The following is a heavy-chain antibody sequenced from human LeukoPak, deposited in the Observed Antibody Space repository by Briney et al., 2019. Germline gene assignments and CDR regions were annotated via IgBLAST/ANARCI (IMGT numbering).Heavy chain of an antibody. V-gene: IGHV1-69*13. Sequence: GASVKVSCKASGGTFSSYAISWVRQAPGQGLEWMGGIIPIFGTANYAQKFQGRVTITADESTSTAYMELSSLRSEDTAVYYCARGVLKTYYYGSGSYYKSRFYYYYYMDVWGKGTTVTISS. J-gene: IGHJ6*03. D-gene: IGHD3-10*01. CDR3: ARGVLKTYYYGSGSYYKSRFYYYYYMDV. CDR1: GGTFSSYA. CDR2: IIPIFGTA.